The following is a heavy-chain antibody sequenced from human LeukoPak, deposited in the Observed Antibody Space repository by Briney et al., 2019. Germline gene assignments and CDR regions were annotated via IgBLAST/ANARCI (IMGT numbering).Heavy chain of an antibody. Sequence: GGSLRLSRAVSGFTLTNHGVSWVRQAPGKGLEWVSIITGTGGRYYGDSVKGRFILSRDNSKNTVYMQMSSLRAEDTATYYCAKDYCRDGNCPFPFLDSWGQGTLVTVSS. CDR2: ITGTGGR. CDR1: GFTLTNHG. V-gene: IGHV3-23*01. J-gene: IGHJ4*02. CDR3: AKDYCRDGNCPFPFLDS. D-gene: IGHD2-15*01.